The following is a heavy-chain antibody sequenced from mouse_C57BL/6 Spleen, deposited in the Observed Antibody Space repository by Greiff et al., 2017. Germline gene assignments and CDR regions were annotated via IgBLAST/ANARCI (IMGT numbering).Heavy chain of an antibody. J-gene: IGHJ2*01. CDR3: ARGGIKPLFDY. CDR2: ISDGGSYT. Sequence: EVKLMESGGGLVKPGGSLKLSCAASGFTFSSYAMSWVRQTPEKRLEWVATISDGGSYTYYPDNVKGRFTISRDNAKNNLYLQMSHLKSEDTAMYYCARGGIKPLFDYWGQGTTLTVSS. CDR1: GFTFSSYA. V-gene: IGHV5-4*03. D-gene: IGHD2-4*01.